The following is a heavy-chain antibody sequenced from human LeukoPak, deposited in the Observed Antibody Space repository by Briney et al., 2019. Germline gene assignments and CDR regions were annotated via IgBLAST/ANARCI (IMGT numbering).Heavy chain of an antibody. J-gene: IGHJ4*02. CDR1: GFTFSAYW. V-gene: IGHV3-7*01. Sequence: GGSLRLSCAASGFTFSAYWMTWVRQAPGKGLAWVANIIEGGDLKYYVDSVKGRFTISRDNTKNSLYLQMTSLRADGPAVYYCARVGKNGWDFDHWGQGTLVTVSS. D-gene: IGHD6-19*01. CDR3: ARVGKNGWDFDH. CDR2: IIEGGDLK.